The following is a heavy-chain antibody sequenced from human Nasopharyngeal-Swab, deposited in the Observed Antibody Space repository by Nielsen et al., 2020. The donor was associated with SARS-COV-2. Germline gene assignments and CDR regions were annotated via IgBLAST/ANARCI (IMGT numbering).Heavy chain of an antibody. CDR3: ARHAPPVYYYYMDV. Sequence: SETLSLTCTVSGGYISFSYWIWIRQPPGKGLEWIGYIYYAGSTSYNPSLKSRVTISVDTSKKQFSLRLSSLTAADTAVYYCARHAPPVYYYYMDVWGKGTTVTVSS. J-gene: IGHJ6*03. CDR1: GGYISFSY. V-gene: IGHV4-59*08. CDR2: IYYAGST.